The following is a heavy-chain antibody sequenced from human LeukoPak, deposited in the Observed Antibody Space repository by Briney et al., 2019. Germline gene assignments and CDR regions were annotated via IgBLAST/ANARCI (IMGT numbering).Heavy chain of an antibody. V-gene: IGHV1-2*02. J-gene: IGHJ1*01. CDR3: ARDGYCRGSSCPFQH. D-gene: IGHD2-2*03. Sequence: WASVKVSCKASGYTFIAYYMFWARQAPGQGLEWMGWINPNSGATGHAQKFQGRVTMTRDTSIGTSYMEVTGLRSDDTALYFCARDGYCRGSSCPFQHWGQGTMVTVSS. CDR2: INPNSGAT. CDR1: GYTFIAYY.